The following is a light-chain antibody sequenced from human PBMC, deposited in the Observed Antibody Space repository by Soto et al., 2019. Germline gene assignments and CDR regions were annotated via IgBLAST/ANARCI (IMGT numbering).Light chain of an antibody. CDR1: QTISSN. CDR2: GAS. V-gene: IGKV3-15*01. J-gene: IGKJ1*01. CDR3: QQYNNWPGT. Sequence: EIVMTQSPATLSVSPGERATLSCRASQTISSNLAWYQQKPGQGPRLLIHGASTRATGLPARFSGSGSGTEFTLTISSLQSEDFAVYYCQQYNNWPGTFGQGTKVDIK.